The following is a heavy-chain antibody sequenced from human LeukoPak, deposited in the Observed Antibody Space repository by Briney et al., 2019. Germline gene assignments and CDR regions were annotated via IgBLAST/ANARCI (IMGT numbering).Heavy chain of an antibody. J-gene: IGHJ5*02. D-gene: IGHD3-22*01. V-gene: IGHV4-59*01. CDR1: GGSISSYY. Sequence: PSETLSLTCTVSGGSISSYYWSWIRQPPGKGLEWIGYIYYSGSTNYNPSLKSRVTISVDTSKNQFSLKLSSVTAADTAVYFCARGLMYSDSSGFYYSLGSSNWFDPWGQGTLVTVSS. CDR2: IYYSGST. CDR3: ARGLMYSDSSGFYYSLGSSNWFDP.